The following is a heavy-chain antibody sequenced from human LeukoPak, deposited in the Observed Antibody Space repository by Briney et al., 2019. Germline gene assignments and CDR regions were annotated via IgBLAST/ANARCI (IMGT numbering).Heavy chain of an antibody. J-gene: IGHJ6*02. D-gene: IGHD6-13*01. Sequence: GGSLRLSCAASGFTVSSNYMSWVRQAPGKGLEWVSVIYSGGSTYYADSVKGRFTISGDNSKNTLYLQMNSLRAEDTAVYYCAARGIAAAGTMRYYYYGMDVWGQGTTVTVSS. V-gene: IGHV3-53*01. CDR3: AARGIAAAGTMRYYYYGMDV. CDR1: GFTVSSNY. CDR2: IYSGGST.